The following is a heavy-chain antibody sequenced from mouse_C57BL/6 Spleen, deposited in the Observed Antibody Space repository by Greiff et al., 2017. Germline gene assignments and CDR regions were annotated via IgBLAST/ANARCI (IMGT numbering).Heavy chain of an antibody. J-gene: IGHJ1*03. V-gene: IGHV1-82*01. CDR1: GYAFSSSW. D-gene: IGHD2-3*01. Sequence: VQMQQSGPELVKPGASVKISCKASGYAFSSSWMNWVKQRPGKGLEWIGRIYPGDGDTNYNGKFKGKATLTADKSSSTAYMQLSSLTSEDSAVYFCARGGYYSGYFDVWGTGTTVTVSS. CDR3: ARGGYYSGYFDV. CDR2: IYPGDGDT.